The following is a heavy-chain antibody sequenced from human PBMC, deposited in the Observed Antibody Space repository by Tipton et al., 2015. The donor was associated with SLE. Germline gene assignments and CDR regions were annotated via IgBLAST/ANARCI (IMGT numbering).Heavy chain of an antibody. Sequence: TLSLTCTVSGGSISSYYWSWIRQPAGKGLGWIGRIYTSGSTNYNPSLKSRVTMSVDTSKNQFSLKLSSVTAADTAVYYCARSSGMVDYWGQGTLVTASS. V-gene: IGHV4-4*07. CDR1: GGSISSYY. CDR3: ARSSGMVDY. CDR2: IYTSGST. J-gene: IGHJ4*02. D-gene: IGHD3-10*01.